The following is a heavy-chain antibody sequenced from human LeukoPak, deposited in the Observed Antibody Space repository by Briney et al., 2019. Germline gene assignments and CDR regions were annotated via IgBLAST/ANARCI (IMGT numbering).Heavy chain of an antibody. J-gene: IGHJ5*02. CDR2: IYYSGST. V-gene: IGHV4-30-4*01. CDR3: ARGHIVVVTAQLNWFDP. Sequence: PSQTLSLTCTVSGGSISSGDYYWSWIRQPPGKGLEWIGYIYYSGSTYYNPSLKSRVTISVDTSKNQFSLKLNSVTAADTAVYYCARGHIVVVTAQLNWFDPWGQGTLVTVSS. CDR1: GGSISSGDYY. D-gene: IGHD2-21*02.